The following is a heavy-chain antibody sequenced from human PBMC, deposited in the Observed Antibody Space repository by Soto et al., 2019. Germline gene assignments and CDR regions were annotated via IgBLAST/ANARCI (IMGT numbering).Heavy chain of an antibody. D-gene: IGHD3-10*01. CDR2: IWYDGSDK. J-gene: IGHJ6*02. CDR3: ARASYSYASGGENGMDV. V-gene: IGHV3-33*01. Sequence: QVQLVESGGGVVQPGRSLRLSCAASGFTFSSFGMHWVRQAPGKGLEWVSVIWYDGSDKYYVDSVKGRFTVSRDNSKNTLYLQLKSLGAEGTAVYYCARASYSYASGGENGMDVWGQGTTVTVSS. CDR1: GFTFSSFG.